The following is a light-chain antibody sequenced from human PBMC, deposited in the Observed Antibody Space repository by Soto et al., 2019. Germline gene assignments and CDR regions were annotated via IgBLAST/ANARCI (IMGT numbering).Light chain of an antibody. CDR2: RDS. CDR1: NIGSKN. Sequence: SYELTQPLSVSVALGQTARITCGGNNIGSKNVHWYQQKPGQAPVLVIYRDSNRPSGIPERFSGSNSGNTATLTISRAQAGDEADYYCQVWDSSTGVFGTGTKLTLL. J-gene: IGLJ1*01. V-gene: IGLV3-9*01. CDR3: QVWDSSTGV.